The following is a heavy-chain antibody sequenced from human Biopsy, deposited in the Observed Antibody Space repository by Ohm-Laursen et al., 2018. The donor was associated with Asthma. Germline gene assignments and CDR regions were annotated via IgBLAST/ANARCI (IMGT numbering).Heavy chain of an antibody. V-gene: IGHV1-69*13. CDR2: INSGFGTT. CDR3: ARKGGSCISRTCYSLDF. J-gene: IGHJ4*02. CDR1: GGTFNTYV. D-gene: IGHD2-2*01. Sequence: SVKVSCKSLGGTFNTYVIGWVRQAPGQGLEWMGGINSGFGTTTYPQKFQDRVTITADDSTSTVYMELSSLRSEDTAVYYCARKGGSCISRTCYSLDFWGQGTLVTVSS.